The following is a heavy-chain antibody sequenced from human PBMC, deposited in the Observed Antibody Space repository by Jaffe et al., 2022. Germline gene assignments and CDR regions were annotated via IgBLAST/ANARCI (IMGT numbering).Heavy chain of an antibody. Sequence: EVQLVESGGGLVQPGGSLRLSCAASGFTFSDHYMDWVRQAPGKGLEWVGRTKNKVNSYTTEYAASVKGRFTISRDDSKNSLYLQMNSLKTEDTAVYYCARGGTYYYYYMDVWGKGTTVTVSS. CDR1: GFTFSDHY. D-gene: IGHD3-16*01. J-gene: IGHJ6*03. CDR2: TKNKVNSYTT. V-gene: IGHV3-72*01. CDR3: ARGGTYYYYYMDV.